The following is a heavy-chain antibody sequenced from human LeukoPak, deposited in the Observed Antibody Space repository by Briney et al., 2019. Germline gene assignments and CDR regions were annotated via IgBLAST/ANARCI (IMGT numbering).Heavy chain of an antibody. D-gene: IGHD2-15*01. Sequence: GGSLRLSCAASGCTFSDYYMSWIRQAPGKGLEWVSYISSSGSTIYYADSVKGRFTISRDNAKNSLYLQMNSLRAEDTAVYYCARQYCSGGSCYLNAAFDIWGQGTMVTVSS. J-gene: IGHJ3*02. CDR3: ARQYCSGGSCYLNAAFDI. V-gene: IGHV3-11*04. CDR1: GCTFSDYY. CDR2: ISSSGSTI.